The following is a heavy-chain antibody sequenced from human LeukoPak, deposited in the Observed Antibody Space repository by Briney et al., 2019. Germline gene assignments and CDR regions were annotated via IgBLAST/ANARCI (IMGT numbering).Heavy chain of an antibody. D-gene: IGHD6-13*01. CDR3: ARDSSYDPSGYSSSLPFDY. CDR2: ISSSSSTI. J-gene: IGHJ4*02. V-gene: IGHV3-48*04. CDR1: GFTFSNAW. Sequence: GGSLRLSCAASGFTFSNAWMSWVRQAPGKGLEWVSYISSSSSTIYYADSVKGRFTISRDNAKNSLYLQMNSLRAEDTAVYYCARDSSYDPSGYSSSLPFDYWGQGTLVTVSS.